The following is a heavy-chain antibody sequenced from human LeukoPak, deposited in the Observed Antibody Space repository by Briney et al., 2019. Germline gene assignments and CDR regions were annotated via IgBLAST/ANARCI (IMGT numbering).Heavy chain of an antibody. J-gene: IGHJ4*02. V-gene: IGHV4-61*02. CDR1: GGSISSSSYY. CDR2: IYSSGST. D-gene: IGHD2-2*02. Sequence: SETLSLTCTVSGGSISSSSYYWSWIRQPAGKGLEWLGRIYSSGSTSYSPSLKSRVTISVDTSKNQFSLKLSSVTAADTAVYYCARGAGYCSSASCYTEGIDYWGQGTLVTVSS. CDR3: ARGAGYCSSASCYTEGIDY.